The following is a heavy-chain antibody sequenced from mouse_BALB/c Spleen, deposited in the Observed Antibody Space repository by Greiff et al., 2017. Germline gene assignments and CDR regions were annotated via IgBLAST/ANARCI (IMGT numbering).Heavy chain of an antibody. Sequence: EVKLMESGGGLVQPGGSLKLSCAASGFTFSSYTMSWVRQTPEKRLEWVAYISNGGGSTYYPDTVKGRFTISRDNAKNTLYLQMSSLKSEDTAMYYCARHYYDYWYFDVWGAGTTVTVSS. J-gene: IGHJ1*01. D-gene: IGHD2-4*01. CDR3: ARHYYDYWYFDV. CDR2: ISNGGGST. V-gene: IGHV5-12-2*01. CDR1: GFTFSSYT.